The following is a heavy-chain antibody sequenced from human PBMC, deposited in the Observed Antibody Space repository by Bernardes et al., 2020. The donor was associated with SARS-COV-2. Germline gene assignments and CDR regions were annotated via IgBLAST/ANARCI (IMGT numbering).Heavy chain of an antibody. Sequence: ASVKVSCKTSGYTFTAYDISWVRQATGQGLEWLGWMNSNSGNTVYAQKFQGRLTITRYTSISTAYMELTSLTSDDTAIYFCAIMMVGPTNYYYFYGMDVWGQGTTVTVSS. CDR2: MNSNSGNT. CDR3: AIMMVGPTNYYYFYGMDV. J-gene: IGHJ6*02. CDR1: GYTFTAYD. V-gene: IGHV1-8*01. D-gene: IGHD1-26*01.